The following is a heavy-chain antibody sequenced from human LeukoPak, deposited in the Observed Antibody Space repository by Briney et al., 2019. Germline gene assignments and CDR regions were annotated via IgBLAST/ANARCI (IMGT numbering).Heavy chain of an antibody. J-gene: IGHJ4*02. CDR1: GYTLTELS. D-gene: IGHD4-17*01. Sequence: ASVKVSCKVSGYTLTELSMHWVRQAPGKGLEWMGGFDPEDGEAIYAQKFQGRVTMTEDTSTDTAYMELSSLRSEDTAVYYCATAHLNYGDYNYWGQGTLVTVSS. V-gene: IGHV1-24*01. CDR3: ATAHLNYGDYNY. CDR2: FDPEDGEA.